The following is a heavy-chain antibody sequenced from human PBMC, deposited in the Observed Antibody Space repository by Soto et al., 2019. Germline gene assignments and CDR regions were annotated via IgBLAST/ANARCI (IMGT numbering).Heavy chain of an antibody. CDR2: ISGSGSTI. J-gene: IGHJ1*01. CDR1: GFTFSSHE. D-gene: IGHD2-8*01. Sequence: VGSLRLSCEATGFTFSSHEMNWIRQTPGKRLEWIAKISGSGSTINYADSVKGRFTISRDNVQRTFHLQMDSLRVEDTGVYYCARGGVYWGRGTLVTVSS. V-gene: IGHV3-48*03. CDR3: ARGGVY.